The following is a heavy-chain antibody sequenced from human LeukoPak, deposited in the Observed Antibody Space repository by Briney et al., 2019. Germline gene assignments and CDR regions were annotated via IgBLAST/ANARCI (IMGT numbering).Heavy chain of an antibody. CDR2: INGSGDAT. Sequence: GGSLRLSCAASGFMFSHHTMTWVRQAPGKGLEWVSSINGSGDATTYADSVMGRLTISRDNSKNTVSLQMNSLRAEDSAVYYCAKSDCGSDGCKLLNYWGQGTLVTASS. V-gene: IGHV3-23*01. CDR1: GFMFSHHT. D-gene: IGHD2-21*01. CDR3: AKSDCGSDGCKLLNY. J-gene: IGHJ4*02.